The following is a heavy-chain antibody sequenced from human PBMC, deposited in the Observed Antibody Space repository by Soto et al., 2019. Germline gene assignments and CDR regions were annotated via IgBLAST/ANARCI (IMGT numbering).Heavy chain of an antibody. CDR2: IYKSRSI. CDR3: AREWMSPGWFAP. J-gene: IGHJ5*02. Sequence: SETLSLTCTVSGGSISSSSYYWGWIRQPPGKGLEWIGSIYKSRSIYYNPSLRSRVTISVDTSKNQLSLKLNSVTAADTAVYYCAREWMSPGWFAPWGQGTLVTVSS. V-gene: IGHV4-39*01. CDR1: GGSISSSSYY. D-gene: IGHD3-3*01.